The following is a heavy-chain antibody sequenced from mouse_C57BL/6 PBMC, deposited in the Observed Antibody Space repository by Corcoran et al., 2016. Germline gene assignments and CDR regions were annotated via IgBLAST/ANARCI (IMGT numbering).Heavy chain of an antibody. CDR2: IYPGSGNT. Sequence: QVQLKQSGAELERPGASVKLSCKAADDTFTDYYINWVTQRPGQGLEWIARIYPGSGNTYYNEKFKGKATLTAGKSSSTAYMQLSSLTSEVSAVYFCATWAYSFDYLGQGTTLTVSS. J-gene: IGHJ2*01. V-gene: IGHV1-76*01. CDR3: ATWAYSFDY. D-gene: IGHD2-10*01. CDR1: DDTFTDYY.